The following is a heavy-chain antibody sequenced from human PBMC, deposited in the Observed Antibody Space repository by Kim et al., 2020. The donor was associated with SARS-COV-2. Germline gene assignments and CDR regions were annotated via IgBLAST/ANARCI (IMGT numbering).Heavy chain of an antibody. CDR2: ISTSGNT. D-gene: IGHD3-10*01. V-gene: IGHV4-4*07. CDR1: GGYISGFY. J-gene: IGHJ4*02. Sequence: SETLSLTCSVSGGYISGFYWTWIRQPAGKGLEWIGRISTSGNTNYNPSLKSRVIMSVDTSKNQFSLRLSSVTAADTAVYYCARDETVGRSYDYWGQGALVTVSS. CDR3: ARDETVGRSYDY.